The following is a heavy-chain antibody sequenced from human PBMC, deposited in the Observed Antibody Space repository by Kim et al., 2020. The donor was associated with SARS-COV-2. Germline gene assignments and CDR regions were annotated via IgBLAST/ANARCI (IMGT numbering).Heavy chain of an antibody. J-gene: IGHJ3*01. CDR3: ARIRRVGYCSGGSCFD. CDR2: IYYSGST. Sequence: SETLSRTCTVSGGSISSSSYYWGWIRQPPGKGLEWIGSIYYSGSTYYNPSLKSRVTISVDTSKNQFSLKLSSVTAADTAVYYCARIRRVGYCSGGSCFD. CDR1: GGSISSSSYY. D-gene: IGHD2-15*01. V-gene: IGHV4-39*01.